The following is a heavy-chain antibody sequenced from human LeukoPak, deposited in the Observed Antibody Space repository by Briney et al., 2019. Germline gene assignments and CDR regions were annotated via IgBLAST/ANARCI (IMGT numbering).Heavy chain of an antibody. J-gene: IGHJ4*02. CDR3: ARDLGGDGYNSNYDY. D-gene: IGHD5-24*01. CDR1: GFTFSSYG. Sequence: GGSLRLSCAASGFTFSSYGMHWVRQAPGKGLEWVAVIWYDGSNKYYADSVKGRLTISRDNSKNTLYLQMNSLRAEDTAVYYCARDLGGDGYNSNYDYWGQGTLVTVSS. CDR2: IWYDGSNK. V-gene: IGHV3-33*01.